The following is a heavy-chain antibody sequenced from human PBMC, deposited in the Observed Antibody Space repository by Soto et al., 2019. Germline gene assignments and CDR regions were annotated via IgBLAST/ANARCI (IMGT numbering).Heavy chain of an antibody. CDR2: ISAYNGNT. Sequence: ASVKASCKASGYTFTSDGISWLRQAPGQGLEWMGWISAYNGNTNYAQKLQGRVTMTTDTSTSTAYMELRSLRSDDTAVYYCAREASRRAFDIWGQGTIVTVSS. CDR3: AREASRRAFDI. CDR1: GYTFTSDG. V-gene: IGHV1-18*01. J-gene: IGHJ3*02.